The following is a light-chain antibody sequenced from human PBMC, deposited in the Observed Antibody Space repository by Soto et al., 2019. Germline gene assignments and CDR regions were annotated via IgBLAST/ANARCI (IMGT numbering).Light chain of an antibody. V-gene: IGLV1-40*01. CDR1: SSHIGAGYD. Sequence: QSVLTQPPSVSGAPGQRVTISCTGTSSHIGAGYDVHWYQQLPGVAPKLLIFSGTNRPSGVPDRFSGSKSGSSASLAITGLQAEDEAIYYCQSYDSSLVLFGGGTKLTVL. CDR2: SGT. J-gene: IGLJ2*01. CDR3: QSYDSSLVL.